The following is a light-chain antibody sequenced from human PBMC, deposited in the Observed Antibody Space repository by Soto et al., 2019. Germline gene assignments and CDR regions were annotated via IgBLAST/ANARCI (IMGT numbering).Light chain of an antibody. CDR1: TGAVTSGHH. CDR3: LLPYSGPRV. CDR2: HTT. Sequence: QAVVTQEPSLTVSPGGTVTLTCGSSTGAVTSGHHPYWLQQKPGQAPRTLIYHTTNTLSWTPARFSGSLLGGKAALTLSGAQPADEALYSCLLPYSGPRVFGGGTKLTVL. V-gene: IGLV7-46*01. J-gene: IGLJ3*02.